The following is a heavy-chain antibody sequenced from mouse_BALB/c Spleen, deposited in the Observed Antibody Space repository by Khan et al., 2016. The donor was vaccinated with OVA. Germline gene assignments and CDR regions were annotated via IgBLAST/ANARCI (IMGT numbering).Heavy chain of an antibody. Sequence: VQLQQSGADLVKPGASVRLSCTSSGFNIKDTYMHWVKQRPEQGLEWIGRIDPANGDTKYDPKFQGKATITADTSSNTAYLQLSSLTSEDTAVYYCALIYYGCYIYFDYWGQGTTLTVSS. J-gene: IGHJ2*01. CDR2: IDPANGDT. CDR1: GFNIKDTY. D-gene: IGHD2-2*01. V-gene: IGHV14-3*02. CDR3: ALIYYGCYIYFDY.